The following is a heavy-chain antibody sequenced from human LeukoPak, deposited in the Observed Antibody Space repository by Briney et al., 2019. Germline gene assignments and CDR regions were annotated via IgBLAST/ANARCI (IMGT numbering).Heavy chain of an antibody. CDR2: IYTNGIS. Sequence: SETLSLTCTVFGGSIRSYYWTWIRQPAGKGLEWIGRIYTNGISNHNPSLKSRVSMSQDTSKNQFSLKLSSVTAADTAVYYCVRALGGDTDYWGQGTLVTVSS. CDR3: VRALGGDTDY. D-gene: IGHD3-16*01. V-gene: IGHV4-4*07. CDR1: GGSIRSYY. J-gene: IGHJ4*02.